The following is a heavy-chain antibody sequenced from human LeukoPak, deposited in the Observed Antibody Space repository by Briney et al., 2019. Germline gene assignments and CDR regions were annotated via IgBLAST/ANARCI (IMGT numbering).Heavy chain of an antibody. D-gene: IGHD3-22*01. CDR1: GGSISSYY. CDR3: TRGSIAYYYMDI. V-gene: IGHV4-59*01. CDR2: IYYSGST. Sequence: SETLSLTCTVSGGSISSYYWSWIRQPPGKGLEWIGNIYYSGSTNYNPSLKSRVTISVDTSKNQFSLKLSSVTAADTAVYYCTRGSIAYYYMDIWGKGTTVTISS. J-gene: IGHJ6*03.